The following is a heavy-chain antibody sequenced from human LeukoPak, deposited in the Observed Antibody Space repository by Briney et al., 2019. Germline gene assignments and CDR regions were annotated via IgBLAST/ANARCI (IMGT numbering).Heavy chain of an antibody. CDR3: ASAVSGRPY. D-gene: IGHD6-19*01. CDR1: RFTFSSFA. J-gene: IGHJ4*02. CDR2: IRYDGSNK. V-gene: IGHV3-30*04. Sequence: PGRSLRLSCAASRFTFSSFAMHWVRQAPGKGLEWVSLIRYDGSNKYYADSVKGRFTISRDNSMNTLYLQMNSLRAEDTALYFCASAVSGRPYWGQGILVTVSS.